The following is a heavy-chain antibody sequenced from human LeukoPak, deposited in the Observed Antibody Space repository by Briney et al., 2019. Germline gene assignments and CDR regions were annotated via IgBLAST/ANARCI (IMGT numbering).Heavy chain of an antibody. CDR3: ARGRRILVGDTNAGDFFDY. Sequence: EASVKVSCKASGYTFTDYYIHWVRQAPGQGLEWMGWVNPNSGDTYYAQKFQGRVTMTRDTSISTAYIELSRLRSDDTAVYYCARGRRILVGDTNAGDFFDYWGQGTLVTVSS. D-gene: IGHD1-26*01. J-gene: IGHJ4*02. V-gene: IGHV1-2*02. CDR1: GYTFTDYY. CDR2: VNPNSGDT.